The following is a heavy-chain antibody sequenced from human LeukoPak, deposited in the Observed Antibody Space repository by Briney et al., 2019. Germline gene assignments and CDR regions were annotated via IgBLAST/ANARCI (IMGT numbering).Heavy chain of an antibody. CDR2: IKQDGSEK. Sequence: PGGSLRLSCAASGFTFSSYAMSWVRQAPGKGLEWVANIKQDGSEKYYVDSVKGRFTISRDNAKNSLYLQMNSLRAEDTAVYYCAGEFGELNYYYYYMDVWGKGTTVTVSS. V-gene: IGHV3-7*01. CDR1: GFTFSSYA. CDR3: AGEFGELNYYYYYMDV. D-gene: IGHD3-10*01. J-gene: IGHJ6*03.